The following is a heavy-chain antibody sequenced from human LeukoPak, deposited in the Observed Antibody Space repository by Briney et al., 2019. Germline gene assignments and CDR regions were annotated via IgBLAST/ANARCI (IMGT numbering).Heavy chain of an antibody. D-gene: IGHD6-13*01. V-gene: IGHV6-1*01. J-gene: IGHJ4*02. Sequence: SQTLSLTCAISGDSVSSNSVAWNWIRQSPSRGLEWLGRTFYRSKWYYDYAASVKSRITINPDTTKNQFSLQLNSVTPEDAGAYYCARVDTRGSNSNFDYWGQGTLVTVSS. CDR3: ARVDTRGSNSNFDY. CDR2: TFYRSKWYY. CDR1: GDSVSSNSVA.